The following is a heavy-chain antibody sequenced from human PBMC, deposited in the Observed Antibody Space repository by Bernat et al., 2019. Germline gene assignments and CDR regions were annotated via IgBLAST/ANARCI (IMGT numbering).Heavy chain of an antibody. J-gene: IGHJ3*02. CDR3: ARPSFTVTRYSYAFDI. CDR1: GFTFSSYS. V-gene: IGHV3-48*02. D-gene: IGHD4-17*01. CDR2: ISSSSSTI. Sequence: EVQLVESGGGLVQPGGSLRLSCAASGFTFSSYSMNWVRQAPGKGLEWVSYISSSSSTIYYADSVKGRFTISRDKAKNSLYLQMNSLRDEDTAVYYCARPSFTVTRYSYAFDIWGQGTMVTVSS.